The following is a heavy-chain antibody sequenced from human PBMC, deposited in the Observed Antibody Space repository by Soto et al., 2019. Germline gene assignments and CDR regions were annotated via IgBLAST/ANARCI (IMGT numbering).Heavy chain of an antibody. J-gene: IGHJ4*02. D-gene: IGHD6-19*01. V-gene: IGHV4-4*02. CDR1: GVSIGSNYY. CDR3: ARSLGWYAIDW. Sequence: QVLLQESGPGLVQPSGTLSLSCVVSGVSIGSNYYWGWVRQSPGKGLGWLGDMSHIGSVIYNPSRKRRVTISMDKSQNEVSLKRNSVAAADAAVYYCARSLGWYAIDWWGQGTLVIVSS. CDR2: MSHIGSV.